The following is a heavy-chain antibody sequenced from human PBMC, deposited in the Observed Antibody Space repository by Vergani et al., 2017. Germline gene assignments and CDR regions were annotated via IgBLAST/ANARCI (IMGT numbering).Heavy chain of an antibody. CDR1: GYTFTSYY. CDR3: ASSLAHYDSSGYALR. V-gene: IGHV1-46*01. Sequence: QVQLVQSGAEVKKPGASVKVSCKASGYTFTSYYMHWVRQAPGQGLEWMGIINPSGGSTSYAQKFQGRVTMTRDTSTSTVYMELSSLRSEDTAVYYCASSLAHYDSSGYALRWGQGTLVTVSS. D-gene: IGHD3-22*01. J-gene: IGHJ4*02. CDR2: INPSGGST.